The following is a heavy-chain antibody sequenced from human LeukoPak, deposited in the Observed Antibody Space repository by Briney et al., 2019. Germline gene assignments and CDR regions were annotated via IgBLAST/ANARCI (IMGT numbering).Heavy chain of an antibody. CDR3: AREVVAAAGKNWFDP. V-gene: IGHV1-8*03. CDR1: GYTFTSYD. Sequence: ASVKVSCKASGYTFTSYDINWVRQATGQELEWMGWMNPNSGNTGYAQKFQGRVTITRNTSISTAYMELSSLRSEDTAVYYCAREVVAAAGKNWFDPWGQGTLVTVSS. J-gene: IGHJ5*02. CDR2: MNPNSGNT. D-gene: IGHD6-13*01.